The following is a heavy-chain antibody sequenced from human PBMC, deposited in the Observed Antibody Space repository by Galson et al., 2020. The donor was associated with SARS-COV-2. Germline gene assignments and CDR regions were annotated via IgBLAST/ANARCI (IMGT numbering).Heavy chain of an antibody. CDR2: ISGSGGST. CDR1: GFTFSSYA. CDR3: AKAKAWDYDILTASDY. D-gene: IGHD3-9*01. V-gene: IGHV3-23*01. J-gene: IGHJ4*02. Sequence: GGSLRLSCAASGFTFSSYAMSWVRQAPGKGLEWVSAISGSGGSTYYADSVKGRFTISRDNSKNTLYLQMNSLRAEDTAVYYCAKAKAWDYDILTASDYWGQGTLVTVSS.